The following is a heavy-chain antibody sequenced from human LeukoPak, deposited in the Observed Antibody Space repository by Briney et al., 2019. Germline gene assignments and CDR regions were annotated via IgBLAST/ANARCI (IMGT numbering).Heavy chain of an antibody. J-gene: IGHJ5*02. D-gene: IGHD2-15*01. Sequence: PSQTLSLTCSVSGGSISSGGYYWSWIRQHPGKGLEWIGHIYYSGSTYYNPSLKSRITILVDTSENQFSLKLSSVTAADTAVYYCARDGDWFDPWGQGTLVTVSS. CDR3: ARDGDWFDP. CDR2: IYYSGST. CDR1: GGSISSGGYY. V-gene: IGHV4-31*03.